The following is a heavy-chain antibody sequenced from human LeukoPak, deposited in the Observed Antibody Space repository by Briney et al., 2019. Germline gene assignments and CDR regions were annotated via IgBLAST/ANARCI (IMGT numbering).Heavy chain of an antibody. CDR3: AGADIVVVPAAIGYSGYDMPFDY. J-gene: IGHJ4*02. Sequence: SETLSLTCAVYGGSFNGYYWSWIRQPPGKGLEWIGEINHSGSTNYNPSLKSRVTISVDTSKNQFSLKLSSVTAADTAVYYCAGADIVVVPAAIGYSGYDMPFDYWGQGTLVTVSS. V-gene: IGHV4-34*01. D-gene: IGHD2-2*02. CDR2: INHSGST. CDR1: GGSFNGYY.